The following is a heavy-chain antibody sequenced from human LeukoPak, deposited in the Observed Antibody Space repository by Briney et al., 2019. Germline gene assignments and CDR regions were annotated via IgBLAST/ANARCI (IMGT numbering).Heavy chain of an antibody. CDR2: IWYDGSNK. D-gene: IGHD2/OR15-2a*01. V-gene: IGHV3-33*01. J-gene: IGHJ4*02. CDR1: GFTFSNYG. Sequence: GRSLRLSCAASGFTFSNYGMHWVRQAPGKGLEWVALIWYDGSNKYYTDSVKGRLTISRDNSKDTLFLQMNSLRAEDTAVYYCAREGPRGNSQFDYWGQGTLVTVSS. CDR3: AREGPRGNSQFDY.